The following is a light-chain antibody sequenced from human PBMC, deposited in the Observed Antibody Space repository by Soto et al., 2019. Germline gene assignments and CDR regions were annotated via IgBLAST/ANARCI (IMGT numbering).Light chain of an antibody. Sequence: DVVMTQTPLSLSVAPGQPVSISCKSSQSLLHITGETFLFWYLQKXGQSPQXLIYEVSTRVSGVPDRFSGSGSGTDFTLEISRVETDDVGIYYCMQSKQLPPTFGQGTRLEIK. J-gene: IGKJ5*01. CDR1: QSLLHITGETF. V-gene: IGKV2D-29*02. CDR3: MQSKQLPPT. CDR2: EVS.